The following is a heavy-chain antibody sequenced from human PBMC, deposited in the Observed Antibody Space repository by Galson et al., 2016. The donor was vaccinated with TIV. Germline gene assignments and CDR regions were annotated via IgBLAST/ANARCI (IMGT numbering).Heavy chain of an antibody. CDR1: GYTFTKYG. D-gene: IGHD1-20*01. V-gene: IGHV1-18*01. Sequence: SVKVSCKASGYTFTKYGYSWVRQAPGQGLEWLGWISAYMGDTNSAQKFQGRVTMTTDTATSKVYTELRSLRSDDTAVYYCAREGEINWHGQAGLAYWGQGTLVTVSS. CDR3: AREGEINWHGQAGLAY. J-gene: IGHJ4*02. CDR2: ISAYMGDT.